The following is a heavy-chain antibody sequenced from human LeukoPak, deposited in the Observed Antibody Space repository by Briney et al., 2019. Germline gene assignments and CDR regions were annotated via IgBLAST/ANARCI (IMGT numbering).Heavy chain of an antibody. V-gene: IGHV4-31*03. Sequence: SETLSLTCTVSGGSISSGGYYWSWIRQHPGKGLEWIGYIYYSGSTYYNPSLKSRVTISVDTSKSQFSLKLSSVTAADTAVYYCTGGTTFVGFDYWGQGTLVTVSS. D-gene: IGHD2/OR15-2a*01. J-gene: IGHJ4*02. CDR3: TGGTTFVGFDY. CDR1: GGSISSGGYY. CDR2: IYYSGST.